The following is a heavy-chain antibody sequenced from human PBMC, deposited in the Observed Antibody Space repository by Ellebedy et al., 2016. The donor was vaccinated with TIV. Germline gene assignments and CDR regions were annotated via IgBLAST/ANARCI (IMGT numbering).Heavy chain of an antibody. J-gene: IGHJ4*02. D-gene: IGHD6-13*01. V-gene: IGHV1-2*02. Sequence: ASVKVSCKASGYTFTAYHIHWVRQAPGQGLEWMGWIYPYNGDTNYAQKFQGRVTMTRDTSISTGDMELSGLKSDDTAVYYCAALPYISTSSAYWGQGTLVTVSS. CDR2: IYPYNGDT. CDR3: AALPYISTSSAY. CDR1: GYTFTAYH.